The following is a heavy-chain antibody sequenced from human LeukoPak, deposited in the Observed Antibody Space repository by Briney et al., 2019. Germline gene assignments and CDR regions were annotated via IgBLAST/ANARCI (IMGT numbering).Heavy chain of an antibody. CDR1: GFTFSSYS. J-gene: IGHJ6*02. Sequence: GGSLRLSCAASGFTFSSYSMNWVRQAPGKGLEWVSYISSSSSTIYYADSVKGRFTISRDNAKNSLYLQINSLRAEDTALYYCAKDFFSKRSAYGMDVWGQGTTVTVSS. CDR3: AKDFFSKRSAYGMDV. D-gene: IGHD3-3*01. V-gene: IGHV3-48*04. CDR2: ISSSSSTI.